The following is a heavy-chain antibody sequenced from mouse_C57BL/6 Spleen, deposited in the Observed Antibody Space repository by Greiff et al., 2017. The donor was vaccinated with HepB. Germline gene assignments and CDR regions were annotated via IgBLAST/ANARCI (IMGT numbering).Heavy chain of an antibody. J-gene: IGHJ2*01. Sequence: QVQLQQSGAELVTPGSSVTLPCKASGYTFTSYWMHWVNQRPIQGLEWIGNIYPSDSETYNNQKYKNKATLTVDKSTSTAYMQLSSLTSEASAVYYYARYYDGSDGSFDYWGQGTTLTVSS. D-gene: IGHD1-1*01. CDR2: IYPSDSET. CDR1: GYTFTSYW. CDR3: ARYYDGSDGSFDY. V-gene: IGHV1-52*01.